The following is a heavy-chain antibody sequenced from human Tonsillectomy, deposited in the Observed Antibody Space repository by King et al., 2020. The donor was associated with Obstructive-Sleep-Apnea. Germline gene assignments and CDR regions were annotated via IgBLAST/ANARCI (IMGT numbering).Heavy chain of an antibody. CDR1: GFTFSSYA. CDR3: AKAYYGSGSYSYYYYGMDV. CDR2: ISGSGVGT. V-gene: IGHV3-23*04. J-gene: IGHJ6*02. D-gene: IGHD3-10*01. Sequence: VQLVESGGGLVQPGGSLRLSCAASGFTFSSYAINWVRQAPGKGLEWVSAISGSGVGTYYAESVKGRFTISRDNSKNTLYLQMNSLRAEDTAVYYCAKAYYGSGSYSYYYYGMDVWGQGTTVTVSS.